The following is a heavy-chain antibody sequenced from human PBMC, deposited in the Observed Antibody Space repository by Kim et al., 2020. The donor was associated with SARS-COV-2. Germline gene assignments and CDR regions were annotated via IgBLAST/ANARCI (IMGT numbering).Heavy chain of an antibody. CDR1: GFTFSSYA. CDR3: ARPPTTYSSGWYVGY. CDR2: ISYDGSNK. V-gene: IGHV3-30*04. J-gene: IGHJ4*02. D-gene: IGHD6-19*01. Sequence: GGSLRLSCAASGFTFSSYAMHWVRQAPGKGLEWVAVISYDGSNKYYADSVKGRFTISRDNSKNTLYLQMNSLRAEDTAVYYCARPPTTYSSGWYVGYWGQGTLVTVSS.